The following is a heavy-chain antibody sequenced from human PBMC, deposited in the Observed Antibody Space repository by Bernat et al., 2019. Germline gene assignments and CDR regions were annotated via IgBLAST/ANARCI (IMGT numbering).Heavy chain of an antibody. CDR3: ARDPGYDILTGYDAFDI. CDR2: IYYSGST. Sequence: QVQLQESGPGLVKPSETLSLTCTVSGDSISSYYWSWIRQPPGKGLEWIGYIYYSGSTNYNPSLKSRVTISVDTSKNQFSLKLSSVTAADTAVYYCARDPGYDILTGYDAFDIWGQGTMVTVSS. CDR1: GDSISSYY. J-gene: IGHJ3*02. V-gene: IGHV4-59*01. D-gene: IGHD3-9*01.